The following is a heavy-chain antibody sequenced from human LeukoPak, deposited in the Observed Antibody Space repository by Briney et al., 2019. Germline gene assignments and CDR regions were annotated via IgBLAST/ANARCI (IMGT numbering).Heavy chain of an antibody. CDR1: GYTFTSYD. Sequence: ASVKVSCKASGYTFTSYDINWVRQATGQELEWMGWMNPNSGYTGYAQKFQGRVTMTRNTSISTAYMELSSLRSEDTAVYYCARTSSELRYFDWLSRWEGYYFDYWGQGTLVTVSS. J-gene: IGHJ4*02. CDR3: ARTSSELRYFDWLSRWEGYYFDY. CDR2: MNPNSGYT. D-gene: IGHD3-9*01. V-gene: IGHV1-8*01.